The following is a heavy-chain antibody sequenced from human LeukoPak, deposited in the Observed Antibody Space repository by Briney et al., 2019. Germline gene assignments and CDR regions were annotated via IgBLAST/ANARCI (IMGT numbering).Heavy chain of an antibody. CDR3: ASGSAAASYNLDY. CDR1: GFTVSSNY. CDR2: IYTGGTT. Sequence: GGSLRLSCAASGFTVSSNYMSWVRQAPGKGLEWVSVIYTGGTTNYADSVKGRFTSSRHISKNTLYLQMNSLRDEDTAVYYCASGSAAASYNLDYWGQGTLVTVSS. J-gene: IGHJ4*02. D-gene: IGHD6-13*01. V-gene: IGHV3-53*04.